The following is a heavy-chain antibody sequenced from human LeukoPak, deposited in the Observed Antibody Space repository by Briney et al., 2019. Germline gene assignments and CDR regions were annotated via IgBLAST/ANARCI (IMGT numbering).Heavy chain of an antibody. CDR1: GFTFTTYF. CDR2: ISPSGDRT. J-gene: IGHJ4*02. V-gene: IGHV1-46*01. Sequence: GASVKVSCKASGFTFTTYFMHWVRQAPGQGLEWVGIISPSGDRTNYAQKFQGRVTMTRDTSTNTVYMELSSLRSEDTAVYYCAGDSQQPWLARFDYWGQGTLVTVPS. D-gene: IGHD6-19*01. CDR3: AGDSQQPWLARFDY.